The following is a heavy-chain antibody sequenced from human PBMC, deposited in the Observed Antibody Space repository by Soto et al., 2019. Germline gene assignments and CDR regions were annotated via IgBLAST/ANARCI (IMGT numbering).Heavy chain of an antibody. J-gene: IGHJ6*02. V-gene: IGHV3-48*03. CDR1: GFTFSSYE. CDR2: ISSSGSTI. CDR3: ARDRRAYYDFWSGYYSDYGMDV. D-gene: IGHD3-3*01. Sequence: GGSMRLSCAASGFTFSSYEMNWVRQAPGKGLEWVSYISSSGSTIYYADSVKGRFTISRDNAKNSLYLQMNSLRAEDTAVYYCARDRRAYYDFWSGYYSDYGMDVWGQGTTVTVSS.